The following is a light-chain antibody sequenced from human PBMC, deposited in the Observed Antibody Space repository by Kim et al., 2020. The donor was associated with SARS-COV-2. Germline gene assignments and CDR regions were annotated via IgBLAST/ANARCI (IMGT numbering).Light chain of an antibody. CDR2: GAS. V-gene: IGKV3-20*01. CDR3: QQYDSSPLT. CDR1: QSVSSSY. Sequence: EIVLTQYPGTLSLSPGERATLSCRASQSVSSSYLAWYQQKPGQAPRLLIYGASSRANGIPDRFSGSGSGTDFTLTISRLESEDFAVYYCQQYDSSPLTFGGGTKVDIK. J-gene: IGKJ4*01.